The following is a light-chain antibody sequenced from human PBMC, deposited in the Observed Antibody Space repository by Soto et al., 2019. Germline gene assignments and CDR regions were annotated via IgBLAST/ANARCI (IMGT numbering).Light chain of an antibody. V-gene: IGKV1-5*01. J-gene: IGKJ2*01. CDR1: QNISVW. CDR3: QQYDSSSPT. Sequence: DIQMTQSPSTLSASVGDGVTITCRASQNISVWLAWYQQRPGKAPKFLIYDASSLETGVPSRFSGSGSGTEFTLTYRSLQPDDVATYYCQQYDSSSPTFGQGTKLEIK. CDR2: DAS.